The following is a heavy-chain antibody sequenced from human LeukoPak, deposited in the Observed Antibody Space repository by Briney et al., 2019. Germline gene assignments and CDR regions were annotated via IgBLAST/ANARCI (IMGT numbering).Heavy chain of an antibody. CDR1: GFTFSSHG. CDR2: VSSDGGTT. Sequence: PGGSLRLSCAASGFTFSSHGIHWVRQAPGKGLEWVAVVSSDGGTTYYADSVKGRFTISRDNSKNTLYLQMNSLRGEDTAIYYCTKESATGGRYSFDYWGQGTLVTVSS. D-gene: IGHD7-27*01. CDR3: TKESATGGRYSFDY. V-gene: IGHV3-30*18. J-gene: IGHJ4*02.